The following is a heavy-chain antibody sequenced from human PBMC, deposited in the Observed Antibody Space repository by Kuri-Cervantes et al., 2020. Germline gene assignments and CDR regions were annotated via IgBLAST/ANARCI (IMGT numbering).Heavy chain of an antibody. V-gene: IGHV3-7*01. Sequence: GGSRRLSCAAAGFSVCNYWMSWVRQAPGKVLEWVANIKQDGSEKYYVDSVKGRFTISRDNSKNTLYLQMNSLRAEDTAVYYCAREQLRYFDWLLYTPNYYYGMDVWGQGTTVTVSS. J-gene: IGHJ6*02. CDR3: AREQLRYFDWLLYTPNYYYGMDV. CDR1: GFSVCNYW. D-gene: IGHD3-9*01. CDR2: IKQDGSEK.